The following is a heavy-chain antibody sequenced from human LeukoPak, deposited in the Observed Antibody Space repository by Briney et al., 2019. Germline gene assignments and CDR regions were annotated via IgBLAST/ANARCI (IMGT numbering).Heavy chain of an antibody. J-gene: IGHJ4*02. CDR2: IKPDGSDK. CDR3: ARGGRYSSGWPSFDY. D-gene: IGHD6-19*01. V-gene: IGHV3-7*03. Sequence: PGGSLRLSCAASGFTLGNYWMTWVRQLPGKGLEWVASIKPDGSDKYYVDSVKGRFTISRDNAKNSLYLQMNSLRAEDTALYYCARGGRYSSGWPSFDYWGQGTLVTVSS. CDR1: GFTLGNYW.